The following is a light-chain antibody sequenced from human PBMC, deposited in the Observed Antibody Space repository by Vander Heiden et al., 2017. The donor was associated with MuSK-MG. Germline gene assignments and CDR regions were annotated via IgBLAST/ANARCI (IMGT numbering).Light chain of an antibody. Sequence: SALTQPASLSGSPGQSITISCTGTSSDVGSYNFVSWYQQHPGKAPKLMIYEVSKRPSGVSNRFSGSKSGNTASLTISGRQAEDEADYYCCSYAGSRAVVFGGGTKLTVL. J-gene: IGLJ2*01. CDR2: EVS. V-gene: IGLV2-23*02. CDR3: CSYAGSRAVV. CDR1: SSDVGSYNF.